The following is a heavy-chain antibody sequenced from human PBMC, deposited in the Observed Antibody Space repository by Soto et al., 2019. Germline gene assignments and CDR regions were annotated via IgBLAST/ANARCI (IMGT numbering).Heavy chain of an antibody. V-gene: IGHV3-7*01. D-gene: IGHD4-17*01. J-gene: IGHJ4*02. CDR2: IKPDGSEK. Sequence: EVQLVESGGGLVQPGGSLRLSCAASGFTFSRYWMSWVRQAPGKGLEWVANIKPDGSEKYYVDSVKGRFTISRDNAKNSLYLQMNSLRAEDTAVYYCARHGHSCDYWGQGTLVTVSS. CDR3: ARHGHSCDY. CDR1: GFTFSRYW.